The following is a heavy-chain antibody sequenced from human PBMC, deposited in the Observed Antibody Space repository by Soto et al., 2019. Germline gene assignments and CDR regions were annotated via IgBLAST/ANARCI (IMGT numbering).Heavy chain of an antibody. Sequence: SETLSLTCTVSGGSISSYYWSWIRQPPGKGLEWIGYIYYSGSTNYNPSLKSRVTISVDTSKNQFSLKLSSVTAADTAVYYCARHPDYYDSSYFDYWGQGTLVTVSS. V-gene: IGHV4-59*08. D-gene: IGHD3-22*01. J-gene: IGHJ4*02. CDR2: IYYSGST. CDR3: ARHPDYYDSSYFDY. CDR1: GGSISSYY.